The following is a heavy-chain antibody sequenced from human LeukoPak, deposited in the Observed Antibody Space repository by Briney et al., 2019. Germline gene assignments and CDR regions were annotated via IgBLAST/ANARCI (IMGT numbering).Heavy chain of an antibody. CDR3: ARGQSLNDY. J-gene: IGHJ4*02. Sequence: ASVKVSCKASGYTFTSYGISWVRHAPGQGLEWMGWINPNSGGANYAEKFQGRVTMTRDTSISTAYMELSRLRYDDTALYYCARGQSLNDYWGQGTLVTVSS. CDR1: GYTFTSYG. V-gene: IGHV1-2*02. CDR2: INPNSGGA.